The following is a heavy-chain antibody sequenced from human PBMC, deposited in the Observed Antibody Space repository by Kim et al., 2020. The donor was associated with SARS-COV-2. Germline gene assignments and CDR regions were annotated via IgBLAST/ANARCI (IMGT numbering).Heavy chain of an antibody. CDR1: GGSISSGGYY. V-gene: IGHV4-31*03. J-gene: IGHJ4*02. CDR3: ASNVPTPHYYDSSGYYYGQFDY. CDR2: IYYSGST. D-gene: IGHD3-22*01. Sequence: SETLSLTCTVSGGSISSGGYYWSWIRQHPGKGLEWIGYIYYSGSTYYNPSLKSRVTISVDTSKNQFSLKLSSVTAADTAVYYCASNVPTPHYYDSSGYYYGQFDYWGQGTLVTVSS.